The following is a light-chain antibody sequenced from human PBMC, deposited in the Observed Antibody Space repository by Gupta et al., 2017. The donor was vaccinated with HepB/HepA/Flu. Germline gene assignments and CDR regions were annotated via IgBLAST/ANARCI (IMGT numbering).Light chain of an antibody. CDR3: YSYGRTYWV. V-gene: IGLV2-8*01. Sequence: QSALTQPPSASGSPGQSVTISCTGTSSDVGGYNYVSWYQHHPGKAPKLMIYEVNKRPSGVPDRFSGSKSGNTASLTVSGLQAEDEADYYCYSYGRTYWVFGGGTKLTVL. CDR2: EVN. CDR1: SSDVGGYNY. J-gene: IGLJ3*02.